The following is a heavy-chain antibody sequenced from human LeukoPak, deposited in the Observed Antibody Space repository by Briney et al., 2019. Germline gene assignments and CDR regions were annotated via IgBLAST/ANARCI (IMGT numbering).Heavy chain of an antibody. D-gene: IGHD4-17*01. J-gene: IGHJ4*02. V-gene: IGHV3-23*01. CDR1: GFTFSSYA. CDR3: APLGVTTWLDY. CDR2: ISGSGGST. Sequence: GGSLRLSCAASGFTFSSYAMSWVRQAPGKGLEWVSAISGSGGSTYYADSVKGRFTITRDNPKNTLYLQMNSLRAEDTAVYYCAPLGVTTWLDYWGQGTLVTVSS.